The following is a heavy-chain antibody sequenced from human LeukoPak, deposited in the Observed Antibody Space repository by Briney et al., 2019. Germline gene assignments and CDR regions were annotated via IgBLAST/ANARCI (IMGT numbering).Heavy chain of an antibody. Sequence: GRSLRLSCAASGFTFSSYGMHWVRQAPGKGLEWVAVISYDGSSKYYADSVKGRFTISRDNSKNTLYLQMNSLRAEDTAVYYCAKVGGSYYLFDYWGQGTLVTVSS. CDR2: ISYDGSSK. CDR1: GFTFSSYG. J-gene: IGHJ4*02. CDR3: AKVGGSYYLFDY. V-gene: IGHV3-30*18. D-gene: IGHD1-26*01.